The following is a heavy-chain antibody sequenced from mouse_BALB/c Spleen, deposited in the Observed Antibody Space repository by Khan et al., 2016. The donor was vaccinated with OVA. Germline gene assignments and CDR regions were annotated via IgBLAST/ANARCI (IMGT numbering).Heavy chain of an antibody. CDR2: ISYSGST. CDR3: DRTARIEY. Sequence: EVQLQESGPGLVKPSQSLSLTCTATGYSITSGYGWNWIRQPPGNKLEWMGYISYSGSTNYNPTLKSRISITRDTSKNQFFLQLNSVTSEDTATYYCDRTARIEYWGQGTPLTVSA. V-gene: IGHV3-2*02. CDR1: GYSITSGYG. D-gene: IGHD1-2*01. J-gene: IGHJ2*01.